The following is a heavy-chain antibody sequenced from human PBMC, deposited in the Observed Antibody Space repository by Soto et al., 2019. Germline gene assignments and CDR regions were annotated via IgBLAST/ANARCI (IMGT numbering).Heavy chain of an antibody. V-gene: IGHV3-23*01. CDR3: AKDLGYVTLAAAGV. CDR2: ISGSGGST. CDR1: GFTFSSYA. J-gene: IGHJ4*02. D-gene: IGHD6-13*01. Sequence: PGGSLRLSCAASGFTFSSYAMSWVRQAPGKGLEWVSAISGSGGSTYYADSVKGRFTISRDNSKNTLYLQMNSLRAEDTAVYYCAKDLGYVTLAAAGVWGQGTLVTVSS.